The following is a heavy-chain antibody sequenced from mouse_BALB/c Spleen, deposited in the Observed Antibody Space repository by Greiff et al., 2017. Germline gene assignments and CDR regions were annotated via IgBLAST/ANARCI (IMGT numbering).Heavy chain of an antibody. CDR3: SRMARHYYAMDY. J-gene: IGHJ4*01. CDR2: ISSGSSTI. Sequence: DVKLVESGGGLVQPGGSRKLSCAASGFTFSSFGMHWVRQAPEKGLEWVAYISSGSSTIYYEDTVKGRFTISRDNPKNTLFLQMTSLRSEDTAMYYCSRMARHYYAMDYWGQGTSVTVSS. D-gene: IGHD3-3*01. CDR1: GFTFSSFG. V-gene: IGHV5-17*02.